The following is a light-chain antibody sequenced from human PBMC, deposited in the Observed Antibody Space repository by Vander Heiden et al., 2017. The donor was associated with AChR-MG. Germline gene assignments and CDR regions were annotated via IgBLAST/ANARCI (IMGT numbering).Light chain of an antibody. CDR2: LGS. V-gene: IGKV2-28*01. Sequence: IVMTQSPLSLPVTPGEPASISCRSSQSLLHSSGHNYLDWYLQKPGQSPQLLIYLGSNRASGVPDRFSGSGSGTDFTLKISRVEAEDVGVYYCMQALQTPVTFGQGTKVEIK. J-gene: IGKJ1*01. CDR3: MQALQTPVT. CDR1: QSLLHSSGHNY.